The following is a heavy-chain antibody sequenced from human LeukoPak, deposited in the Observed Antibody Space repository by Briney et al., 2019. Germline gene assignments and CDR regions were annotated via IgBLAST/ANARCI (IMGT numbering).Heavy chain of an antibody. CDR2: VHYNGGT. D-gene: IGHD1-14*01. J-gene: IGHJ4*02. Sequence: SETLSLTCTVSGGSVSGYYWTWVRQPPGKGLEWIGYVHYNGGTSYNPSLESRVTMSADTSKNQFSLKLISVTAADTAVYYCAREMWTASDTGNPFDYWGQGALVTVSS. CDR1: GGSVSGYY. CDR3: AREMWTASDTGNPFDY. V-gene: IGHV4-59*02.